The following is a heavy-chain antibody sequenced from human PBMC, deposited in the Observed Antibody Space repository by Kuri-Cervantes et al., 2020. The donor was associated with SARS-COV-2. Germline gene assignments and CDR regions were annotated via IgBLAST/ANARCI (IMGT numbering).Heavy chain of an antibody. J-gene: IGHJ3*02. D-gene: IGHD1-1*01. CDR3: ARDSGDWNPDGLDI. V-gene: IGHV3-66*02. CDR2: IYSGGST. Sequence: LTCAASGFTVSSNYMSWVRQAPGKGLEWVSVIYSGGSTYYADSVKGRFTISRDNSKNTLYLQMNSLRAEDTAVYYCARDSGDWNPDGLDIWGQGTMVTVSS. CDR1: GFTVSSNY.